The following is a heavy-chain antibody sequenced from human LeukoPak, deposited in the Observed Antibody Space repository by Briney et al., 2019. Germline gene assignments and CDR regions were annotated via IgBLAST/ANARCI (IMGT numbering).Heavy chain of an antibody. J-gene: IGHJ5*02. CDR2: ITTSDGNT. Sequence: GGSLRLSCAASGFTFSSYTMSWVRQAPGKGLEWVSTITTSDGNTYYADSVKGRFTISRDNAKNSLYLQMNSLRAEDTAVYYCARDHEAIRYCSGGSCYSPVGNWFDPWGQGTLVTVSS. CDR1: GFTFSSYT. CDR3: ARDHEAIRYCSGGSCYSPVGNWFDP. D-gene: IGHD2-15*01. V-gene: IGHV3-23*01.